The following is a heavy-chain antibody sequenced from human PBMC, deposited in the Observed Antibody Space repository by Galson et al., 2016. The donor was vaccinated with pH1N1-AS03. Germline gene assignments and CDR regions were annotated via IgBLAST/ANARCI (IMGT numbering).Heavy chain of an antibody. CDR3: ARDYNWRIDY. Sequence: PALVKPTQTLTLTCTFSGFSLSTSGEGVGWIRQPPGKALEWLALIRWNGDKHYSPSLRSRLTVPKDTSRNQVVFTMTNLDPVDSSTYFCARDYNWRIDYWGQGTLVTVSS. CDR1: GFSLSTSGEG. D-gene: IGHD1-1*01. J-gene: IGHJ4*02. CDR2: IRWNGDK. V-gene: IGHV2-5*01.